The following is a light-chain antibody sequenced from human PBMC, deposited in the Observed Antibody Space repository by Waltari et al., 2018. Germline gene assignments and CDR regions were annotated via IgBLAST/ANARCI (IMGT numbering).Light chain of an antibody. V-gene: IGKV3-11*01. CDR3: QQRSNWPPIT. CDR2: DAS. CDR1: QSVGSS. Sequence: EIVLTQSPVTLSLAPGERATLPCWASQSVGSSLAWYQQNPGQAPRLLMYDASNRATGVPARFNGSGSGTDFTLTIISLQSEDSAVYYCQQRSNWPPITFGQGTRLEIK. J-gene: IGKJ5*01.